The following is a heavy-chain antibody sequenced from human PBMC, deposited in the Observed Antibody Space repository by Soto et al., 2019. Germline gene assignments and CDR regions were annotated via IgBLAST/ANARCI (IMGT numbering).Heavy chain of an antibody. CDR1: GGTFSSYA. D-gene: IGHD2-15*01. V-gene: IGHV1-69*01. Sequence: QVQLVQSGAEVKKPGSSVKVSCKASGGTFSSYAISWVRQAPGQGLEGWGGIIPIFGTANYAQKFQGRVTITADESTSTAYMELSSLRSEDTAVYYCARGPPYCSGGSCYPWWFDPWGQGTLVTVSS. J-gene: IGHJ5*02. CDR2: IIPIFGTA. CDR3: ARGPPYCSGGSCYPWWFDP.